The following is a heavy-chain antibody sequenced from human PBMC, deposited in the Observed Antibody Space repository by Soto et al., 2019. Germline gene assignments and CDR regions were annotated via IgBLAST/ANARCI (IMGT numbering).Heavy chain of an antibody. CDR2: IYWDDDK. CDR3: ARDRSGWTGFDY. V-gene: IGHV2-5*02. D-gene: IGHD6-19*01. CDR1: GFSLSSRGVG. J-gene: IGHJ4*02. Sequence: QITLKESGPTLVKPTQTLTLTCTFSGFSLSSRGVGVGWIRQPPGRALEWLALIYWDDDKRYSPSLKSRLTITKDPSKNQVVLTMTNMDPVDTATYYCARDRSGWTGFDYWGQGTLVTVSS.